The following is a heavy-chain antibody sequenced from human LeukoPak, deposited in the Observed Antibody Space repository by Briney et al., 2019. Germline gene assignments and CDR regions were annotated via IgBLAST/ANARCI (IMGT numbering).Heavy chain of an antibody. CDR2: IIPIFGTA. CDR1: GGTFSSYV. V-gene: IGHV1-69*13. J-gene: IGHJ5*02. CDR3: ARGYYDILTGYRPPLWFDP. D-gene: IGHD3-9*01. Sequence: ASVKVSCKASGGTFSSYVISWVRQAPGQGLEWMGGIIPIFGTANYAQKFQGRVTITADESTSTAYMELSSLRSEDTAVYYCARGYYDILTGYRPPLWFDPWGQGTLVTVSS.